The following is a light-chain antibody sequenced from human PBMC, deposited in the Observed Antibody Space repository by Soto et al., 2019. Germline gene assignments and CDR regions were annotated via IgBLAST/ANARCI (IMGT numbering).Light chain of an antibody. J-gene: IGLJ7*01. CDR2: DVT. Sequence: QSALTQPASVSGSPGQSITISCTGTSSDVGGYDYVSWYQQHPGKAPKLLIYDVTNRPSGVSNRFSGSKSGNTASLTISGLQAEDEADYYCSSYRSSGIPVFGGGTQRPSS. V-gene: IGLV2-14*01. CDR3: SSYRSSGIPV. CDR1: SSDVGGYDY.